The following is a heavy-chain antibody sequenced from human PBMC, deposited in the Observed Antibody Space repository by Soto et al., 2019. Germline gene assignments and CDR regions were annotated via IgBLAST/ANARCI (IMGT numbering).Heavy chain of an antibody. CDR3: ARERRTGYSSSWYKYYYGMDV. D-gene: IGHD6-13*01. CDR2: IYYSGST. Sequence: SETLSLTCTVSGGSISSSSYYWGWIRQPPGKGLEWIGSIYYSGSTYYNPSLKSRVTISVDTSKNQFSLKLSSVTAADTAVYYCARERRTGYSSSWYKYYYGMDVWGQGTTVTVSS. V-gene: IGHV4-39*02. CDR1: GGSISSSSYY. J-gene: IGHJ6*02.